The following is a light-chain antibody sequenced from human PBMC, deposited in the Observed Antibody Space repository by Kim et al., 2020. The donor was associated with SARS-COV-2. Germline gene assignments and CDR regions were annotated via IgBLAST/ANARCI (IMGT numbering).Light chain of an antibody. V-gene: IGKV1-39*01. CDR3: QQSDTPPLT. CDR2: AAS. J-gene: IGKJ4*01. Sequence: DIQMTQSPSSLSASVGDRVTITCRASQTISSYLNWYQHKPGKAPKLLIYAASSLQRGVPSRFSGSGSGTDFSLTISSLQPEDFATYYCQQSDTPPLTFGGGTKVEI. CDR1: QTISSY.